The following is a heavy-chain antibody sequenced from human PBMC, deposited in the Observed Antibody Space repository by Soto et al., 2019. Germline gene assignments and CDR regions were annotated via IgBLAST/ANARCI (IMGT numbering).Heavy chain of an antibody. CDR3: ARKGGEYYYDSSGYQNWFDP. V-gene: IGHV1-46*01. CDR2: INPSGGST. D-gene: IGHD3-22*01. CDR1: GSTFTSYY. J-gene: IGHJ5*02. Sequence: ASVKVSCKASGSTFTSYYMHWVRQAPGQGLEWMGIINPSGGSTSYAQKFQGRVTMTRDTSTSTVYMELSSLRSEDTAVYYCARKGGEYYYDSSGYQNWFDPWGQGTLVTVSS.